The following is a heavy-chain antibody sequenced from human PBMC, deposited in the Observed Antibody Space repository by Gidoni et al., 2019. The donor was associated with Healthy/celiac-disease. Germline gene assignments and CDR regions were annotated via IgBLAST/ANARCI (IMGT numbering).Heavy chain of an antibody. CDR2: INHSGST. D-gene: IGHD6-19*01. V-gene: IGHV4-34*01. CDR3: ARGRWLVQRLYFDL. Sequence: QVQLQQWGAGLSKPSETLSPTCAVYGGSFSGYYWSWIRQPPGQGLEWIGEINHSGSTNYNPSLKSRVTISVDTSKNQFSLKLSSVTAADTAVYYCARGRWLVQRLYFDLWGRGTLVTVSS. CDR1: GGSFSGYY. J-gene: IGHJ2*01.